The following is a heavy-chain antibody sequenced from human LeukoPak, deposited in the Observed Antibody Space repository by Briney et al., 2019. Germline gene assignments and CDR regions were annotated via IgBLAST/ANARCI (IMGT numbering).Heavy chain of an antibody. CDR2: INWNGRSI. V-gene: IGHV3-20*04. Sequence: GGSLRLSCAASKFTFSSFSMSWVRQAPGKGLEWVSGINWNGRSIGYADSVKGRFTVSRDNAKSSLYLQMNSLRAEDTALYYCARAYGKWNDVYFYAFDLWGQGTMVTVSS. CDR3: ARAYGKWNDVYFYAFDL. CDR1: KFTFSSFS. D-gene: IGHD1-20*01. J-gene: IGHJ3*01.